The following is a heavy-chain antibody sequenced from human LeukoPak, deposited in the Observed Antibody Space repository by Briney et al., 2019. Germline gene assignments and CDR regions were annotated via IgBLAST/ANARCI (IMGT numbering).Heavy chain of an antibody. CDR3: ARGHYGGNSAFDI. V-gene: IGHV4-34*01. CDR1: GGSFSGYY. Sequence: PSETLSLTCAVYGGSFSGYYWSWIRQPPGKGLEWIGEINHSGSTNYNPSLKSRVTISVDTSKNQFSLNLTSLTAADTAVYYCARGHYGGNSAFDIWGQGTMVTVSS. CDR2: INHSGST. D-gene: IGHD4-17*01. J-gene: IGHJ3*02.